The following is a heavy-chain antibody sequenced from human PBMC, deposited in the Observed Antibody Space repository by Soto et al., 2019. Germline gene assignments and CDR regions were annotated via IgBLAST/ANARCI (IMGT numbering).Heavy chain of an antibody. CDR2: IYWDDDK. D-gene: IGHD7-27*01. Sequence: SGPTMVNPTQTLALTCTFSGFSLTTSGVGVGWIRKTPGKALEWLAVIYWDDDKRYNPSLKNRLTITKDTSKNQVVLIMADMDPVDTGTYFCAHRGYMYGNWDHGYFDYWGQGTLVTVSS. CDR1: GFSLTTSGVG. CDR3: AHRGYMYGNWDHGYFDY. J-gene: IGHJ4*02. V-gene: IGHV2-5*02.